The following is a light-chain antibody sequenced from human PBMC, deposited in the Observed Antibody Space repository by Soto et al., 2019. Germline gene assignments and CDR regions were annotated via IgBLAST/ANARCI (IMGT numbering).Light chain of an antibody. CDR3: QAWDSSSYVV. V-gene: IGLV3-1*01. CDR2: QDS. Sequence: SYELTQPPSVSVSPGQSASITCFGDKLGDKYACWYQQKPGQSTVLAIYQDSKRPSGLPERFSGSNSGNTATLTISGTQAMDEADYYCQAWDSSSYVVFGGGTKLTVL. J-gene: IGLJ2*01. CDR1: KLGDKY.